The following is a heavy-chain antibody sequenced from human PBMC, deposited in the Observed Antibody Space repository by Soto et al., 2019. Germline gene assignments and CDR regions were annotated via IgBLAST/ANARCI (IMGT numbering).Heavy chain of an antibody. D-gene: IGHD5-12*01. CDR3: ARRVDFPHYMDV. CDR2: VHASGTS. CDR1: GDSISPYY. J-gene: IGHJ6*03. V-gene: IGHV4-4*08. Sequence: QVQLQESGPGLVKPSETLSLTCTVSGDSISPYYWTWIRQLPGKGLEFIGCVHASGTSTYNPSLESLVTISVDTSKNHFSLRLQSVIAADTSVYYCARRVDFPHYMDVWGKGTTVTVSS.